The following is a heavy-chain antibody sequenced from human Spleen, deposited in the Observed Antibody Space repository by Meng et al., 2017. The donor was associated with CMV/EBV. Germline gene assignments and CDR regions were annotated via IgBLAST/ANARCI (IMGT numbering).Heavy chain of an antibody. CDR3: ARVGELRDYYYYGMDV. D-gene: IGHD1-7*01. CDR1: GGSFSGYY. V-gene: IGHV4-34*09. Sequence: SETLSLTCAVYGGSFSGYYWSWIRQPPGKGLEWIGEINHSGSTNYNPSLKSRVTISVDTSKNQFSLKLSSVTAADTAVYYCARVGELRDYYYYGMDVWGQGTTVTVSS. CDR2: INHSGST. J-gene: IGHJ6*02.